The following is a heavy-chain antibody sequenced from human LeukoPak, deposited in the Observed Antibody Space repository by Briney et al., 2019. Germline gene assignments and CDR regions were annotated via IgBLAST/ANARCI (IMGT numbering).Heavy chain of an antibody. CDR3: AKDLSYSSGWYGFDY. CDR1: GFTFSSYG. J-gene: IGHJ4*02. CDR2: ISYDGSNK. V-gene: IGHV3-30*18. Sequence: GGSLRLSCAASGFTFSSYGMHWVRQAPGKGLEWVAVISYDGSNKYYADSVKGRFTISRDNSKNTLSLEMNSLSAADTAVYYCAKDLSYSSGWYGFDYWGQGTLVTVSS. D-gene: IGHD6-19*01.